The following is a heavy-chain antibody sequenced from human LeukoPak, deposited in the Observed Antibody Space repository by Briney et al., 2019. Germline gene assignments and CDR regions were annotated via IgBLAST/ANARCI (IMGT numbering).Heavy chain of an antibody. CDR2: INWNGGST. V-gene: IGHV3-20*04. Sequence: PGGSLRLSCAASGFTFDDYGMSWVRQAPGKGLEWVSGINWNGGSTGYADSVKGRFTISRDNAKNTLYLQMNSLRAEDTAVYYCARVRRTYYYYMDVWGKGTTVTVSS. CDR1: GFTFDDYG. CDR3: ARVRRTYYYYMDV. J-gene: IGHJ6*03.